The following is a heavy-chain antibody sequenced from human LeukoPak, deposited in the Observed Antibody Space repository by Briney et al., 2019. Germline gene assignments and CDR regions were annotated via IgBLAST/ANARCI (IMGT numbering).Heavy chain of an antibody. CDR2: INRDGSKN. Sequence: GGSLRLSCAASEFTFGSYWMTWVRQAPGKGLEWVANINRDGSKNHFVDSVKGRFTISRDNAKDFLYLQMNSLRAEDTAVYFCARDSSPYCGDDCYFDAFDLWGQGTMVTVSS. D-gene: IGHD2-21*02. V-gene: IGHV3-7*03. CDR1: EFTFGSYW. J-gene: IGHJ3*01. CDR3: ARDSSPYCGDDCYFDAFDL.